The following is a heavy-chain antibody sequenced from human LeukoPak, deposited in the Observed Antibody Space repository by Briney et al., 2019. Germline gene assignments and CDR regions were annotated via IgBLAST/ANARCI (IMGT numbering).Heavy chain of an antibody. V-gene: IGHV4-39*07. CDR1: GGSISSTNSY. Sequence: PSETLSLTCTVSGGSISSTNSYWGWIRQPPGKGLEWIGIIYYSATAYCNPSLTSRVAISVDTSKSQFSLKLNSVTAADTAVYYCARYDSGTRWFDPWGQGTLVTVSS. J-gene: IGHJ5*02. CDR3: ARYDSGTRWFDP. D-gene: IGHD3-10*01. CDR2: IYYSATA.